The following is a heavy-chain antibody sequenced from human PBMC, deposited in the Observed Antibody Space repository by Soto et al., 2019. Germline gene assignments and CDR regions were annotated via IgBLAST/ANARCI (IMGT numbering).Heavy chain of an antibody. Sequence: ASVKVSFKASGYTFTSYDINWVRQATGQGLEWMGWMNPNSVNTGYAQKFQCRVTMTRNTSLSTAYMELRSLRSEDTAVYYCVYSSGFTRHDAIDIRGQGTMVT. CDR2: MNPNSVNT. CDR1: GYTFTSYD. D-gene: IGHD6-19*01. J-gene: IGHJ3*02. CDR3: VYSSGFTRHDAIDI. V-gene: IGHV1-8*01.